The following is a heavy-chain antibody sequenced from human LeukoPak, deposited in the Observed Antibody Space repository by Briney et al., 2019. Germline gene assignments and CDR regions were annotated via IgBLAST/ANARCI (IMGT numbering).Heavy chain of an antibody. CDR2: IYYSGNT. CDR1: GGSISSGGYY. J-gene: IGHJ3*02. Sequence: TLSLTCTVSGGSISSGGYYWSWIRQHPGKGLEWIAYIYYSGNTHYSPSLKSRVTISVDTSKNQFSLKLSSVTAADTAVYYCARAAPDAFDIWGQGTMVTVSS. CDR3: ARAAPDAFDI. V-gene: IGHV4-31*03.